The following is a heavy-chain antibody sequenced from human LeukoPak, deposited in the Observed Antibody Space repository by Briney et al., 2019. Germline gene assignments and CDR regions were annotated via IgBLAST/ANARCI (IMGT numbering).Heavy chain of an antibody. CDR1: GGSISSYY. J-gene: IGHJ4*02. Sequence: SETLSLTCTVSGGSISSYYWSWIRQPPGKGLEWIGYIYTSGSTNYNPSLKSRVTISVDTSKNQFSLKLSSVTAADTAVYYCASTWGSTSGNFDYWGQGTLVTVSP. CDR2: IYTSGST. CDR3: ASTWGSTSGNFDY. V-gene: IGHV4-4*09. D-gene: IGHD2-2*01.